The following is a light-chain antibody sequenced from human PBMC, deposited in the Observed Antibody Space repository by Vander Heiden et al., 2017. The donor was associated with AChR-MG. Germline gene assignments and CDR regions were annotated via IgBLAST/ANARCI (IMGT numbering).Light chain of an antibody. CDR1: QDINIS. Sequence: DIQMTQSPSSLSASVGDRVTVTCQASQDINISLNWYQQNPGKAPKLLIYDASNLETRVPSRFSASGSGTVFTFSIVSLQPTDIATYYCQQADNLPFTFGGGTKVEI. CDR3: QQADNLPFT. J-gene: IGKJ4*01. CDR2: DAS. V-gene: IGKV1-33*01.